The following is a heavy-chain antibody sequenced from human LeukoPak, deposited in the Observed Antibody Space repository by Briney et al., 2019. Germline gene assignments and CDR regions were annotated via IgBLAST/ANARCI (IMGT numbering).Heavy chain of an antibody. CDR3: ARVVRSYDYVWGSYRSSWFDP. V-gene: IGHV4-4*07. J-gene: IGHJ5*02. D-gene: IGHD3-16*02. Sequence: SETLSLTCTVSGGSISSYYWSWIRQPAGKGLEWIGRIYTSGSITYNPSLKSRVSMSVDTSKNQFSLKLSSVTAADTAVYYCARVVRSYDYVWGSYRSSWFDPWGQGTLVTVSS. CDR2: IYTSGSI. CDR1: GGSISSYY.